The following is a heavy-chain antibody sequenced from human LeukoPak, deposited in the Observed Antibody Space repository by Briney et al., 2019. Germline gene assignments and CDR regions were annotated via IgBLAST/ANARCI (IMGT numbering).Heavy chain of an antibody. CDR2: IHTSGST. CDR3: ARGKVAAAEYYFDY. V-gene: IGHV4-61*02. Sequence: PSETLSLTCTVSGGSISSGSYYWSWIRQPAGKGLEWIGRIHTSGSTNYNPSLKSRVTISVDTSKNQFSLKLSSVTAADTAVYYCARGKVAAAEYYFDYWGQGTLVTVSS. J-gene: IGHJ4*02. CDR1: GGSISSGSYY. D-gene: IGHD6-13*01.